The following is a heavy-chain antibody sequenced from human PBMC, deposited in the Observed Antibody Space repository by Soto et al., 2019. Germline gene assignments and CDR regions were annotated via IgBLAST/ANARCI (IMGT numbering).Heavy chain of an antibody. CDR2: IISGGTRV. CDR1: GFTFSNDW. J-gene: IGHJ6*02. Sequence: GLSCAASGFTFSNDWMNWVRQGPGKGLEWVSRIISGGTRVTYADSVKGRFTIARDNAKNTLYLEMHSLTAEDTAVYYCARERTSKGGMDVWGQGTTVTVSS. V-gene: IGHV3-74*01. CDR3: ARERTSKGGMDV.